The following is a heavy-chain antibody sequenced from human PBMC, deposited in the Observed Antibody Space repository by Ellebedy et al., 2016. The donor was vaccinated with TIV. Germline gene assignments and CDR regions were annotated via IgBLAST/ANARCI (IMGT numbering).Heavy chain of an antibody. D-gene: IGHD6-19*01. Sequence: GESLKISCAASGFTFSSYAMSWVRKAPGKGLEWVSYISSSSSTIYYADSVKGRFTISRDNAKNSLYLQMNSLRAEDTAVYYCAKGTRLDSSGWYWWGAFDIWGQGTMVTVSS. CDR3: AKGTRLDSSGWYWWGAFDI. J-gene: IGHJ3*02. CDR1: GFTFSSYA. V-gene: IGHV3-48*04. CDR2: ISSSSSTI.